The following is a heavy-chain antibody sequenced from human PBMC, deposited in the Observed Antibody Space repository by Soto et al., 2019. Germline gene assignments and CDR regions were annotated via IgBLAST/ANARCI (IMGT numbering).Heavy chain of an antibody. D-gene: IGHD3-10*01. CDR2: ISSSSSTI. J-gene: IGHJ6*02. Sequence: GGSLRLSCAASGFTFSSYSMNRVRQAPGKGLEWVSYISSSSSTIYYADSVKGRFTISRDNAKNSLYLQMNSLRDEDTPVYYCARMVRGILYYYYGMDVWGQGTTVTVSS. CDR3: ARMVRGILYYYYGMDV. CDR1: GFTFSSYS. V-gene: IGHV3-48*02.